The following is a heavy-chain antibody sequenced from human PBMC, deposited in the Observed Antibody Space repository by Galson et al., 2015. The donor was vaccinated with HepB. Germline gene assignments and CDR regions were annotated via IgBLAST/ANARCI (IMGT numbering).Heavy chain of an antibody. CDR1: GFTFSNNH. CDR2: IYSASST. Sequence: SLRLSCAASGFTFSNNHMSWARQAPGKGLEWVSVIYSASSTYYADSVKGRFTISRDNSKNTLYLQMNSLRAEDTAVYYCVSNVRGSYYVYPWGQGTLVTVSS. CDR3: VSNVRGSYYVYP. D-gene: IGHD1-26*01. J-gene: IGHJ5*02. V-gene: IGHV3-53*01.